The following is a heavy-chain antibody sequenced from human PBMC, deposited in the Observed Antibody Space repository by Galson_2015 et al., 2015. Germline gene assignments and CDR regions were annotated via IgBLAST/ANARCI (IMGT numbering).Heavy chain of an antibody. CDR1: GFPFSSYA. J-gene: IGHJ3*02. Sequence: SLRLSCAASGFPFSSYAMRWVRQAPGKGLEWVSVITYDGSNKYYADSVKGRFTISRDNSKNTLYLQMNSLRDEDTAVYYCARGAYCSSSSCYASASDIWGQGTMVTVSS. D-gene: IGHD2-2*01. CDR3: ARGAYCSSSSCYASASDI. CDR2: ITYDGSNK. V-gene: IGHV3-30*04.